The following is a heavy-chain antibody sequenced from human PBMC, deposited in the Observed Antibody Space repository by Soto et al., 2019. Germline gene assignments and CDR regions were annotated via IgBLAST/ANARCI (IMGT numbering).Heavy chain of an antibody. J-gene: IGHJ6*02. V-gene: IGHV1-18*01. CDR2: ISAYNGNT. CDR1: GYTFPSYG. CDR3: ARDFGLANQVVYGMDV. D-gene: IGHD2-15*01. Sequence: ASVKVSCKASGYTFPSYGISWVRQAPGQGLEWMGWISAYNGNTNYAQKLQGRVTMTTDTSTSTAYMELRSLRSDDTAVYYCARDFGLANQVVYGMDVWGQGTKVTVSS.